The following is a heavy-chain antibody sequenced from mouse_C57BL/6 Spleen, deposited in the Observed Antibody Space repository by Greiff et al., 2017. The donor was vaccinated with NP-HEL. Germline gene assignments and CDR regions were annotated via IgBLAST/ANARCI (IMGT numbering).Heavy chain of an antibody. CDR1: GYTFTSYW. Sequence: VQLQQSGTELVKPGASVKLSCKASGYTFTSYWMHWVKQRPGQGLEWIGNINPSNGGTNYNEKCKSKATLTVDKSSSTAYMQLSSLTSGDSAVYYCARKQLRLREHLAYWGQGTTLTVSS. D-gene: IGHD3-2*02. CDR2: INPSNGGT. CDR3: ARKQLRLREHLAY. J-gene: IGHJ2*01. V-gene: IGHV1-53*01.